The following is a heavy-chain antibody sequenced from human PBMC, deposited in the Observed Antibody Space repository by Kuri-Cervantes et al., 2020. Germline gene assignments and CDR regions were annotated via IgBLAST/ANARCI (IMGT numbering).Heavy chain of an antibody. CDR2: TYYRSKWYN. Sequence: SQTLSLTCAISGDSVSSNSAAWNWIRQSPSRGLEWLGRTYYRSKWYNDYAVSVKSRITINPDTSKNQFSLQLNSVTPEDTAVYYCARGLTDINQRSYYDSWAQGTLVTVSS. D-gene: IGHD3-16*01. CDR3: ARGLTDINQRSYYDS. J-gene: IGHJ4*02. CDR1: GDSVSSNSAA. V-gene: IGHV6-1*01.